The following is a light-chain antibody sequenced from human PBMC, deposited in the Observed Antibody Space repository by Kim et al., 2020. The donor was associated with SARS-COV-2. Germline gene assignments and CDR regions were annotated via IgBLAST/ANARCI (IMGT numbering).Light chain of an antibody. V-gene: IGKV3-20*01. J-gene: IGKJ4*01. CDR2: DAS. CDR1: HSVSGSY. Sequence: LSPGERATLACRASHSVSGSYLAWYQQIPGHAPTLLIYDASTRATGIPDRFSGSGSGTDFTLTISRLEPEDFAVYYCQQYGRSLTFGGGTKVDIK. CDR3: QQYGRSLT.